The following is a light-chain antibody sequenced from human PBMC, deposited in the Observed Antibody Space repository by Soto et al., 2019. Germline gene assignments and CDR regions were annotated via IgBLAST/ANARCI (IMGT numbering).Light chain of an antibody. CDR1: SSDVGGYNY. Sequence: QSALTQPASVSGSPGQSITISCTGTSSDVGGYNYVSWYQQDPGKAPKLMIYDVNNRSSGVSNRFSGSKSGNTASLTISGLQAEDEAYYYCSSYTSSSTLAVLGGGTKLTVL. J-gene: IGLJ2*01. CDR2: DVN. V-gene: IGLV2-14*01. CDR3: SSYTSSSTLAV.